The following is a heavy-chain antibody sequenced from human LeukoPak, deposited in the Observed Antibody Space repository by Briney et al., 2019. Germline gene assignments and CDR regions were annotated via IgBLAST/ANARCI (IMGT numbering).Heavy chain of an antibody. V-gene: IGHV1-69*13. J-gene: IGHJ6*02. Sequence: SVKVSCKASGGTFSSYAISWVRQASGQGLEWMGGIIPIFGTANYAQKFQGRVTITADESTSTAYMELSSLRSEDTAVYYCARGGGYCSGGSCYSEGPNYYYGMDVWGQGTTVTVSS. CDR1: GGTFSSYA. CDR3: ARGGGYCSGGSCYSEGPNYYYGMDV. D-gene: IGHD2-15*01. CDR2: IIPIFGTA.